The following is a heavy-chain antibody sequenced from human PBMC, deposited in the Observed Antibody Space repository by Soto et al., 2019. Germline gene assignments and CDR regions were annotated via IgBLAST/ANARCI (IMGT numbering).Heavy chain of an antibody. CDR2: IIPIFGTA. D-gene: IGHD6-13*01. CDR1: GGTLSSYA. V-gene: IGHV1-69*13. Sequence: SVKVSCKASGGTLSSYAISWVRQAPGQGLEWMGGIIPIFGTANYAQKFQGRVTITADESTSTAYMELSSLRSEDTAVYYCARGKAAAGENYYYYGMDVWGQGTTVTVSS. CDR3: ARGKAAAGENYYYYGMDV. J-gene: IGHJ6*02.